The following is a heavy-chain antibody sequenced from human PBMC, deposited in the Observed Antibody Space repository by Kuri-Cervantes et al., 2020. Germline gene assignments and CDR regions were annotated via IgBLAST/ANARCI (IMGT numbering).Heavy chain of an antibody. CDR3: ARGKKWELLVSDY. J-gene: IGHJ4*02. CDR1: GFTVSSNY. CDR2: ISSGGST. V-gene: IGHV3-66*01. D-gene: IGHD1-26*01. Sequence: GGSLRLSCAASGFTVSSNYMSWVRQAPGKGLEWVSVISSGGSTYYAASVKGRFTISRDNSKNTPYHQMNSLGAEDTAVYYCARGKKWELLVSDYWGQGTLVTVSS.